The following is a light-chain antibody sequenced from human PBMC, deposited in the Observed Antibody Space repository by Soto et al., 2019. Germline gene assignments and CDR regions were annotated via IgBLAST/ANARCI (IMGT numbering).Light chain of an antibody. J-gene: IGKJ1*01. CDR3: QHYGGSMET. CDR2: GGS. CDR1: QSLSNNF. Sequence: DIVLTQSPGTLSLSPGEGATLSCRASQSLSNNFLAWYQHKPGQAPRLLIYGGSSRASGIPDRFSGSGSGTDFTLTISRLEPEDFAVYFCQHYGGSMETLGQGTKVQIK. V-gene: IGKV3-20*01.